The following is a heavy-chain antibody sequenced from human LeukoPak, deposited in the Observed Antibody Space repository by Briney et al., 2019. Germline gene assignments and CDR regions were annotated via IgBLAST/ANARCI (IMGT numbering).Heavy chain of an antibody. D-gene: IGHD3-22*01. CDR2: INHSGSA. CDR1: GGSFSGYY. Sequence: SETLSLTCAVSGGSFSGYYWTWIRQPPGKGLEWIGEINHSGSANYNPSLKSRVTISVDTSKNQFSLKLSSVTAADTAVYYCARGGVSHYYDSSGNYGMDVWGQGTTVTVSS. V-gene: IGHV4-34*01. J-gene: IGHJ6*02. CDR3: ARGGVSHYYDSSGNYGMDV.